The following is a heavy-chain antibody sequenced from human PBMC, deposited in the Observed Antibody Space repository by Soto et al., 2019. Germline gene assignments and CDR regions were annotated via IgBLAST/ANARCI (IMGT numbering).Heavy chain of an antibody. Sequence: QMQLQASGPGLVKPSETLSLTCNVSGASVSNGYWSWIRQPPGKALEWIGFMYFGGSFNYNPSLTSLATISVETSKNQSSLKLTSVTASVTAVYSCARSSYDSTGFAVDPWGQGTLVTVSS. J-gene: IGHJ5*02. CDR3: ARSSYDSTGFAVDP. CDR2: MYFGGSF. CDR1: GASVSNGY. V-gene: IGHV4-59*02. D-gene: IGHD3-22*01.